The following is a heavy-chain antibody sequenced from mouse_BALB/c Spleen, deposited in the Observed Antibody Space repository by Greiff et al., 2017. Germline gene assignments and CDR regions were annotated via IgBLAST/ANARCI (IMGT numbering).Heavy chain of an antibody. D-gene: IGHD2-14*01. Sequence: QVQLQQSGAELMKPGASVKISCKATGYTFSSYWIEWVKQRPGHGLEWIGEILPGSGSTNYNEKFKGKATFTADSSSNTAYMQLSSLTSEDSAVYYCARRNRYDEGGFDYWGQGTTLTVSS. V-gene: IGHV1-9*01. CDR3: ARRNRYDEGGFDY. CDR2: ILPGSGST. J-gene: IGHJ2*01. CDR1: GYTFSSYW.